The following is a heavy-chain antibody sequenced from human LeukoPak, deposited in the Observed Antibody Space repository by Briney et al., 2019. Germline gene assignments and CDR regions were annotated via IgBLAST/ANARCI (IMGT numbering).Heavy chain of an antibody. Sequence: GGSLRLSCAASGFTFSSYAMHWVRQAPGKGLEWVAVISYDGSNKYYADSVKGRFTISRDNSKNTLYLQMNSLRAEDTAVYYCARDQFGGGQDAFDIWGQGTMVTVSS. V-gene: IGHV3-30-3*01. CDR2: ISYDGSNK. CDR1: GFTFSSYA. CDR3: ARDQFGGGQDAFDI. D-gene: IGHD3-10*01. J-gene: IGHJ3*02.